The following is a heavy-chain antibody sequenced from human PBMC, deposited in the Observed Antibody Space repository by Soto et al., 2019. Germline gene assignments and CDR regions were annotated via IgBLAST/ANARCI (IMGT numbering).Heavy chain of an antibody. CDR1: GGSISSSSYY. CDR2: IYYSGST. D-gene: IGHD3-22*01. CDR3: ASFVNYDSSATLFYFDY. Sequence: PSETLSLTCTVSGGSISSSSYYWGWIRQPPGKGLEWIGSIYYSGSTYYNPSLKSRVTISVDTSKNQFSLKLSSVTAADTAVYYFASFVNYDSSATLFYFDYWGQGTLVTVSS. V-gene: IGHV4-39*01. J-gene: IGHJ4*02.